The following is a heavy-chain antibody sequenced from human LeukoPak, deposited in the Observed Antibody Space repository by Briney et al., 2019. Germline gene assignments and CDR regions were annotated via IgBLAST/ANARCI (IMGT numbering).Heavy chain of an antibody. Sequence: GASVKVSCKASGYTFTGYYMHWVRQAPGQGLEWMGWINPNSGGTNYAQKFQGRVTMTRGTSINSVYMELSGLRSDDTAVYYCARDEQSNYDFWSGYYYPSDYWGQGTLVTVSS. CDR1: GYTFTGYY. J-gene: IGHJ4*02. CDR3: ARDEQSNYDFWSGYYYPSDY. CDR2: INPNSGGT. D-gene: IGHD3-3*01. V-gene: IGHV1-2*02.